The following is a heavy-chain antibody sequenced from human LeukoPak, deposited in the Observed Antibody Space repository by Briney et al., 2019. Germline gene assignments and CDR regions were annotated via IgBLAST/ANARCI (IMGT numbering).Heavy chain of an antibody. CDR1: GLSLSTSGVG. Sequence: ESGPTLVKPTQTLKLTCTFSGLSLSTSGVGVGWIRQPQGKALEWLALIYWNDDKRYSPSLKSRLTITKDTSKNQVVLTMTNMDPVDTATYYCAHRDGYNYYYGMDVWGQGTTVTVSS. J-gene: IGHJ6*02. CDR2: IYWNDDK. V-gene: IGHV2-5*01. CDR3: AHRDGYNYYYGMDV. D-gene: IGHD5-24*01.